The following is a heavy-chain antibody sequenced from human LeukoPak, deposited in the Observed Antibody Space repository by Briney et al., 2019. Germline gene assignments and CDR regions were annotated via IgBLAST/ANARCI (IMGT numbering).Heavy chain of an antibody. CDR2: IGMAGDT. V-gene: IGHV3-13*01. Sequence: PGGSLRLACAASGFTFSSYDMHWVRQATGKGLEWVSGIGMAGDTHYPNSVRGRFTIFRENARNSLYLQMNSLRVEDTAVYYCARAEPPYHGRLDSWGQGILVTVSS. CDR1: GFTFSSYD. J-gene: IGHJ5*01. D-gene: IGHD3-16*01. CDR3: ARAEPPYHGRLDS.